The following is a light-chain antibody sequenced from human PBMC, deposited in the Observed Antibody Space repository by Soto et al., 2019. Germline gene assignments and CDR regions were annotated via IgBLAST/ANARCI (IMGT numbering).Light chain of an antibody. V-gene: IGKV3-15*01. CDR1: QSVGSS. Sequence: EVVMTQCPATLSVSPGERATLSCRASQSVGSSLAWYQRKPGQAPRLLIYGASTRATGIPATFSGSGSGTEFTLTISSLQSEDFSVYYCQQYNSWPLTFGGGTKVDIK. CDR3: QQYNSWPLT. J-gene: IGKJ4*01. CDR2: GAS.